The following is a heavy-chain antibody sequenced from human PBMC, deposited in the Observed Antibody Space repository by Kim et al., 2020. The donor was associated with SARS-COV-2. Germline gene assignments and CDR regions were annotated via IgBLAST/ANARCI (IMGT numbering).Heavy chain of an antibody. Sequence: SVKVSCKASGGTFSSYAISWVRQAPGQGLEWMGRIIPILGIANYAQKFQGRGTITADKSTSTAYMELSSLRSEDTAVYYCARDMGQQLVHDYYYGMDVW. V-gene: IGHV1-69*04. CDR3: ARDMGQQLVHDYYYGMDV. CDR1: GGTFSSYA. J-gene: IGHJ6*01. CDR2: IIPILGIA. D-gene: IGHD6-13*01.